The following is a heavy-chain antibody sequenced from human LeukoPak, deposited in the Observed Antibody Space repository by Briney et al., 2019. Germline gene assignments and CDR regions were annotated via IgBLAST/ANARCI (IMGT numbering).Heavy chain of an antibody. CDR2: ISGSGYYA. J-gene: IGHJ4*02. CDR1: RFTFSSYA. V-gene: IGHV3-23*01. D-gene: IGHD6-19*01. Sequence: GGSLRLSCAASRFTFSSYAMNWVRQAPGKGLEWVSAISGSGYYANYADSVKGRFTISRDNSKNTLYLQMNSLRAEDTAVYSCAKTAVPGTRHSDYWGQGTLATVSS. CDR3: AKTAVPGTRHSDY.